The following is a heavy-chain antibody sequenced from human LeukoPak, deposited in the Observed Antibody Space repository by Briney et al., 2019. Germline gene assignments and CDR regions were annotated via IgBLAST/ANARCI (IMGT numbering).Heavy chain of an antibody. CDR1: GGTFRGYY. CDR3: ARIRVGTTVTAQYYYYGMDV. D-gene: IGHD4-17*01. J-gene: IGHJ6*02. CDR2: INHNGST. Sequence: SETLSLTCGVYGGTFRGYYWSWIRQPPGKGLEWIWEINHNGSTNYNPSLKSRVTISVDTSKNQFSLKLSSVAAADTAVYYCARIRVGTTVTAQYYYYGMDVWGQGTTVTVSS. V-gene: IGHV4-34*01.